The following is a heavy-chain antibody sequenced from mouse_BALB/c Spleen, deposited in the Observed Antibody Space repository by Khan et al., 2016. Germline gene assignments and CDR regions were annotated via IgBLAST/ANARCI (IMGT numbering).Heavy chain of an antibody. CDR1: GYTFSTYW. CDR3: ARWKGAAGSY. CDR2: INPSTGYA. V-gene: IGHV1-7*01. J-gene: IGHJ3*01. Sequence: QVQLQQSGAELAKPGASVKLSCKASGYTFSTYWMHWVKQRPGQGLEWIGYINPSTGYAEYNQKFKDKATLTADKSSRTACMQLNSLTSEDSAVYYGARWKGAAGSYWGQGTLVTVSA. D-gene: IGHD1-2*01.